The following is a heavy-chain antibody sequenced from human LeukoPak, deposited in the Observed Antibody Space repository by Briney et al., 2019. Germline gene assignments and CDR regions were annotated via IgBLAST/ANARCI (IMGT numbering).Heavy chain of an antibody. CDR2: IYSSEST. CDR1: GAPISGSGYY. Sequence: SETLSLTCTVSGAPISGSGYYWGWVRQPPGKGLEWIGSIYSSESTYYNASLQSRVTISIETSKNQISLRLNSVTAADTAMYYCAKSGGYGLIDYWGQGTLVTVSS. J-gene: IGHJ4*02. V-gene: IGHV4-39*01. D-gene: IGHD1-26*01. CDR3: AKSGGYGLIDY.